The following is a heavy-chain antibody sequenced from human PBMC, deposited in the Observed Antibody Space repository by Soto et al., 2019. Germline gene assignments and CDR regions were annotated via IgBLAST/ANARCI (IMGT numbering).Heavy chain of an antibody. Sequence: GASVKVSCKASGYTFTSYDINWVRQAPGQGLEWMGWMNPNSGNTGYAQKFQGRVTMTRNTSIGTAYMELSSLNSEDTAVYYCARGLGYYYYMDVWGRGTTVTVSS. CDR2: MNPNSGNT. V-gene: IGHV1-8*01. CDR1: GYTFTSYD. J-gene: IGHJ6*03. D-gene: IGHD3-16*01. CDR3: ARGLGYYYYMDV.